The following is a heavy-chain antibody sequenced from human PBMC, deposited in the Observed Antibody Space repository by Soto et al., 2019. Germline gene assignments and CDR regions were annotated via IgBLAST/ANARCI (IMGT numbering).Heavy chain of an antibody. CDR3: SRESNWHPDY. D-gene: IGHD1-1*01. CDR2: TYYRSKWYD. J-gene: IGHJ4*02. CDR1: GASVASNTAA. Sequence: QVQLQQSGPGLVKPSQTLSLTCAISGASVASNTAAWNWIRQSPSRGLEWLGRTYYRSKWYDEYAVSVKRRMTIKADTSKNQFSLQLSSVTPEDSAVYYCSRESNWHPDYWGQGTLVNVSS. V-gene: IGHV6-1*01.